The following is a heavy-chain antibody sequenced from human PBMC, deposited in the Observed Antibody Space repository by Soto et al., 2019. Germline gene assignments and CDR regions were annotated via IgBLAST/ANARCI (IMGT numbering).Heavy chain of an antibody. CDR2: IIPIFGTA. CDR1: GGTFSSYA. J-gene: IGHJ4*02. Sequence: SVKVSCKASGGTFSSYAISWVRQAPGQGLEWMGGIIPIFGTANYAQKFQGRVTITADESTSTAYMELSSLRSEDTAVYYCARVLAYDFWSGYFDYWGQGTLVTVSS. CDR3: ARVLAYDFWSGYFDY. V-gene: IGHV1-69*13. D-gene: IGHD3-3*01.